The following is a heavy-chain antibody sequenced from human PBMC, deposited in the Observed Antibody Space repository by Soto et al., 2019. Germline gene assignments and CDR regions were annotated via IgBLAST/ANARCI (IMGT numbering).Heavy chain of an antibody. CDR2: ISYDGSNK. D-gene: IGHD2-2*01. J-gene: IGHJ6*02. Sequence: QVQLVESGGGVVQPGRSLRLSCAASGFTFSSYGMHWVRQAPGKGLEWVAVISYDGSNKYYADSVKGRFTISRDNSKNTLDLQMNSLRAEDTAVYYCAKEKGLDQLLVGFRGMDVWGQGTTVTVSS. CDR3: AKEKGLDQLLVGFRGMDV. CDR1: GFTFSSYG. V-gene: IGHV3-30*18.